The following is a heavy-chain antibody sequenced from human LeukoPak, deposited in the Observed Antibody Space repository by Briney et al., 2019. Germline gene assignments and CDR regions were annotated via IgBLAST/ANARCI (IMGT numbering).Heavy chain of an antibody. CDR3: ARDASVVAAAYFDY. D-gene: IGHD2-15*01. CDR1: GYSISSGYY. J-gene: IGHJ4*02. V-gene: IGHV4-38-2*02. CDR2: IYHSGST. Sequence: SETLSLTCTVSGYSISSGYYWGWIRQPPGKGLEWIGSIYHSGSTYYNPSLKSRVTISVDTSKNQFSLKLSSVTAADTAVYYCARDASVVAAAYFDYWGQGTRVTVSS.